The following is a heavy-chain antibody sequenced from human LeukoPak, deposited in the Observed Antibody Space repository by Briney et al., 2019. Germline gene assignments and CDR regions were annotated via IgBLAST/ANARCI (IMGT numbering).Heavy chain of an antibody. D-gene: IGHD5-12*01. Sequence: SETLSLTCSVSGGSISSYYWSWIRQHPGKGLEWIGYIYYSGSTYYNPSLKSRVTISVDTSKNQFSLNLTSVTAADTAVYYCARQPLGGMVAIDYWGQGTLVTVSS. J-gene: IGHJ4*02. CDR3: ARQPLGGMVAIDY. CDR2: IYYSGST. V-gene: IGHV4-59*06. CDR1: GGSISSYY.